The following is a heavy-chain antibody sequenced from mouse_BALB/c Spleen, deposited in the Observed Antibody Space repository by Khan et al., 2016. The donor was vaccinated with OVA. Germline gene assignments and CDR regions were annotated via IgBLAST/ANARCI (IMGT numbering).Heavy chain of an antibody. Sequence: EVELVESGGGVVKPGGSLKLSCSASGFTFSSFAMSWVRQTPEKRLEWVATISSGGHYTFYPDSVKGRFTISRDTARNTLYLQMSSLRSEDTAMYYGARKLVDYYDMDYWGQGTSVTVSS. CDR2: ISSGGHYT. J-gene: IGHJ4*01. CDR1: GFTFSSFA. D-gene: IGHD2-2*01. CDR3: ARKLVDYYDMDY. V-gene: IGHV5-9-3*01.